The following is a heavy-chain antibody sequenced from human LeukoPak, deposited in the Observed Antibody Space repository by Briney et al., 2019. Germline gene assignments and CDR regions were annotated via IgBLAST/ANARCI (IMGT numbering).Heavy chain of an antibody. CDR2: ISSGGSAT. Sequence: GGSLRLSCAASGFTFSSYEMNWVRQAPGKGLEWVSYISSGGSATSYADSVKGRFTISRDNSKNTLYLQMNSLRAEDTAVYYCAKVGAAGIAVVLVDYWGQGTLVTVSS. J-gene: IGHJ4*02. CDR3: AKVGAAGIAVVLVDY. D-gene: IGHD6-19*01. V-gene: IGHV3-48*03. CDR1: GFTFSSYE.